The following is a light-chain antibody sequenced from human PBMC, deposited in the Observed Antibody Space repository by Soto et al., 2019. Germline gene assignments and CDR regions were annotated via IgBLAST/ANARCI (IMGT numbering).Light chain of an antibody. CDR2: DAS. CDR1: RSVSSN. V-gene: IGKV3-15*01. Sequence: EIVMTQSPATLSVSPGDRVTLSCRASRSVSSNLAWYQQKPGQAPRLLIYDASTRATGIPPRFSGSGSGAEFTLTISSLQSEDFAVYYCQQYDNWPPVTFGQGTRLDIK. CDR3: QQYDNWPPVT. J-gene: IGKJ5*01.